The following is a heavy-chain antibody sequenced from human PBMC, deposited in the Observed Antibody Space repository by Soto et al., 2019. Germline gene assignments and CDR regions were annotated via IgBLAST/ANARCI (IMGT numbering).Heavy chain of an antibody. CDR3: ARRYSSSWHPIDY. V-gene: IGHV4-30-4*08. D-gene: IGHD6-13*01. Sequence: SETLSLTCTVSGGSISSGDYYWSWIRQPPGKGLEWIGYIYYSGSTYYNPSLKSRVTISVDTSKNQFSLKLSSVTAADTAVYYCARRYSSSWHPIDYWGQGTLVTVSS. CDR2: IYYSGST. J-gene: IGHJ4*02. CDR1: GGSISSGDYY.